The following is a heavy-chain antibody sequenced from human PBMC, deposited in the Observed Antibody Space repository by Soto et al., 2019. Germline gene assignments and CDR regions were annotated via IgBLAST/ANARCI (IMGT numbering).Heavy chain of an antibody. CDR2: ISASGGSA. CDR1: GFTFYTDA. D-gene: IGHD5-12*01. CDR3: VREARGPYDF. J-gene: IGHJ3*01. Sequence: SLRPSCADPGFTFYTDAMNWVRQAPGKGLEWVSGISASGGSAYYADSVQGRFIISRDNSKNTLYLQMNSLRDEDTAIYYCVREARGPYDFWGRATIVT. V-gene: IGHV3-23*01.